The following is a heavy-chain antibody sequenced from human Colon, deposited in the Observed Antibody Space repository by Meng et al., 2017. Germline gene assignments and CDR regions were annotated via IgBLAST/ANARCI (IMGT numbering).Heavy chain of an antibody. D-gene: IGHD3-16*02. Sequence: SETLSLTCTVSGGSISSSSYYWGWIRQPPGKGLEWIGSIYYSGSTYYNPSLKSRVTISVDTSKNQFSLKLSSVTAADTAVYYWAGSLTITFGGVIALGYWGQGTLVTVSS. V-gene: IGHV4-39*07. CDR2: IYYSGST. CDR1: GGSISSSSYY. CDR3: AGSLTITFGGVIALGY. J-gene: IGHJ4*02.